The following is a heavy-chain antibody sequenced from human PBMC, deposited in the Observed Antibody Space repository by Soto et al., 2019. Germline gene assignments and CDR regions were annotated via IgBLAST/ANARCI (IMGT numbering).Heavy chain of an antibody. V-gene: IGHV1-18*01. CDR2: ISAYNGNT. CDR3: ARVRDSSTNSPDYYYYMDV. Sequence: QVQLVQSGAEVKKPGASVKVSCKASGYTFTSYGISWVRQAPGQGLEWMGWISAYNGNTNYAQKLQGRVTMTTDTATSTAYMELRSLRSDDTAVYYCARVRDSSTNSPDYYYYMDVWGKGTTVTVSS. J-gene: IGHJ6*03. CDR1: GYTFTSYG. D-gene: IGHD2-2*01.